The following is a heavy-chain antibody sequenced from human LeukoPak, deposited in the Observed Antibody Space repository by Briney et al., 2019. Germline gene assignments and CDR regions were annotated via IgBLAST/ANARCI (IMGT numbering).Heavy chain of an antibody. J-gene: IGHJ4*02. CDR3: ATFSGYDWSFDY. Sequence: GGSLRLSCAASGFTFSSYWMSWVRQAPGKGLEWVANIKQDGSEKYYVDSVKGRFTISRDNAKNSLYLQMNSLRAEDTALYYCATFSGYDWSFDYWGQGTLVTVSS. CDR1: GFTFSSYW. D-gene: IGHD5-12*01. V-gene: IGHV3-7*03. CDR2: IKQDGSEK.